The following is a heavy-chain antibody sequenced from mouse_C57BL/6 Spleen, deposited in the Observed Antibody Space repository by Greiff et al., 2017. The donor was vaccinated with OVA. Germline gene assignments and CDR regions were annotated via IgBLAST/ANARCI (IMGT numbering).Heavy chain of an antibody. CDR2: ISNGGGST. CDR3: ARQRVYDGYYGDAMDY. Sequence: EVMLMESGGGLVQPGGSLKLSCAASGFTFSDYYMYWVRQTPEKRLEWVAYISNGGGSTYYPDTVKGRFTISRDNAKNTLYLQMSRLKSEDTAMYYCARQRVYDGYYGDAMDYWGQGTSVTVSS. D-gene: IGHD2-3*01. V-gene: IGHV5-12*01. CDR1: GFTFSDYY. J-gene: IGHJ4*01.